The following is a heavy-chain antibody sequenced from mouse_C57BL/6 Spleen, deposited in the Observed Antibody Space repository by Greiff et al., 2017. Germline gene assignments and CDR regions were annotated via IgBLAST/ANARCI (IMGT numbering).Heavy chain of an antibody. Sequence: VQRVESGAELARPGASVKLSCKASGYTFTSYGISWVKQRTGQGLEWIGEIYPRSGNTYYNEKFKGKATLTADKSSSTAYMELRSLTSEDSAVYFCARSSGGKDYWGQGTTLTVSS. V-gene: IGHV1-81*01. D-gene: IGHD2-1*01. CDR3: ARSSGGKDY. CDR2: IYPRSGNT. J-gene: IGHJ2*01. CDR1: GYTFTSYG.